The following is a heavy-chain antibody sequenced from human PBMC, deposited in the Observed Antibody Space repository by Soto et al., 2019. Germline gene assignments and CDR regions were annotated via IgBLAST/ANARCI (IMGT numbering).Heavy chain of an antibody. CDR2: ISGSGGST. V-gene: IGHV3-23*01. CDR1: GFTFSSYA. CDR3: AKDRPGAGMVKELDY. D-gene: IGHD5-18*01. Sequence: GGSLRLSCAASGFTFSSYAMSWVRQAPGKGLEWVSAISGSGGSTHYADSVKGRFTISRDNSKNTLYLQMNSLRAEGTAVYYCAKDRPGAGMVKELDYWGQGTLVTVSS. J-gene: IGHJ4*02.